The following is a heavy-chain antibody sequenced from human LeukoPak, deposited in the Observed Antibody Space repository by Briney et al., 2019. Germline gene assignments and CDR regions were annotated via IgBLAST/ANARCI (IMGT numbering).Heavy chain of an antibody. V-gene: IGHV3-7*01. CDR3: ARDRGYDYVWGSYRYTGAFDI. CDR1: GFTFSSYW. CDR2: IKQDGSEQ. Sequence: PGGSLRLSCAASGFTFSSYWMSWVRQAPGKGLEWVANIKQDGSEQYYVDSVKGRFTISRDNAKNSLYLQMNSLRAEDTAVYYCARDRGYDYVWGSYRYTGAFDIWGQGTMVTVSS. D-gene: IGHD3-16*02. J-gene: IGHJ3*02.